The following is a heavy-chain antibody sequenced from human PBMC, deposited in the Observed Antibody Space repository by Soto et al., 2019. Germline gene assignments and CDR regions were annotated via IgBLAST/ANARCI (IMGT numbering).Heavy chain of an antibody. D-gene: IGHD2-15*01. CDR1: GGTFSSYA. CDR2: IIPIFGTA. Sequence: QVQLVQSGAEVKKPGSSVKVSCKASGGTFSSYAISWVRQAPGQGLEWMGGIIPIFGTANYAQKFQGRVTITADESTSTAYMELSSLRSEDTAVYYCARLGGYCSGGRCPWDWYFDLWCSGTLVTVSS. V-gene: IGHV1-69*01. J-gene: IGHJ2*01. CDR3: ARLGGYCSGGRCPWDWYFDL.